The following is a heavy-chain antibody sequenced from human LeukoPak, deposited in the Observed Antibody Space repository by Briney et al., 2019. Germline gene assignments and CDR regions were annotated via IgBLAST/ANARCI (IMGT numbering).Heavy chain of an antibody. J-gene: IGHJ6*02. V-gene: IGHV4-59*08. Sequence: SETLSLTCTVSGGSISSYYWSWIRQPPGKGLEWIGYIYYSGSANYNPSLKSRVTISVDTSKNQFSLKLSSVTAADTAVYYCARHSDKILWFGAYYGMDVRGQGTTVTVSS. CDR1: GGSISSYY. CDR2: IYYSGSA. CDR3: ARHSDKILWFGAYYGMDV. D-gene: IGHD3-10*01.